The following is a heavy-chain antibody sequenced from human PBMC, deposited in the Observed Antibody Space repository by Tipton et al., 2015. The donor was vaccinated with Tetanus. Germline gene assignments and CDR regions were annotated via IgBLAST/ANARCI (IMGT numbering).Heavy chain of an antibody. CDR3: ARGSSVWSWYMQH. J-gene: IGHJ1*01. D-gene: IGHD2-2*01. CDR2: IYYNGGT. Sequence: TLSLSCTVSGASISSSYWSWIRQPPGKGLEWIGSIYYNGGTNSNPSLKSRVAISVDTSKNQFSLKLSSVTPADTAVYYCARGSSVWSWYMQHWGQGTLVTVSS. CDR1: GASISSSY. V-gene: IGHV4-59*01.